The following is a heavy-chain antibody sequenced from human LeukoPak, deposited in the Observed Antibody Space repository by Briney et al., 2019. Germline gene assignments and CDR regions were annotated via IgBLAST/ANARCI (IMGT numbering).Heavy chain of an antibody. J-gene: IGHJ4*02. CDR2: ISAYNGNT. CDR1: GYTFTSYG. V-gene: IGHV1-18*01. D-gene: IGHD2-21*02. Sequence: ASAEVSCKASGYTFTSYGISWVRQAPGQGLEWMGWISAYNGNTNYAQKLQGRVTMTTDTSTSTAYMELRSLRSDDTAVYYCARASHCGGDCYLNYFDYWGQGTLVTVSS. CDR3: ARASHCGGDCYLNYFDY.